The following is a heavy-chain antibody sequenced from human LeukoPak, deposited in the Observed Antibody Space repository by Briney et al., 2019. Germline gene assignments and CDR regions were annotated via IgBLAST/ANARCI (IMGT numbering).Heavy chain of an antibody. CDR1: GFRFDDYG. CDR2: TNWDGAST. V-gene: IGHV3-20*04. Sequence: GGSLRLSCAASGFRFDDYGMIWVRHVPGKGLEWVSGTNWDGASTGYADSVKGRFTISRDNAKNSLYLQMNSLRAEDTAVYYCARDFRVVVVAADGWGQGTLVTVSS. CDR3: ARDFRVVVVAADG. J-gene: IGHJ4*02. D-gene: IGHD2-15*01.